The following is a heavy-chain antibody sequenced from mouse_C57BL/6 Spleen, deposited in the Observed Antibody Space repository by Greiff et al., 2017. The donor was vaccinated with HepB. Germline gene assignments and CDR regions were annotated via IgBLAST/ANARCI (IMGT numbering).Heavy chain of an antibody. J-gene: IGHJ1*03. CDR3: ARGYGSSYWYFDV. D-gene: IGHD1-1*01. V-gene: IGHV1-22*01. CDR2: INPNNGGT. CDR1: GYTFTDYN. Sequence: VHVKQSGPELVKPGASVKMSCKASGYTFTDYNMHWVKQSHGKSLEWIGYINPNNGGTSYNQKFKGKATLTVNKSSSTAYMELRSLTSEDSAVYYCARGYGSSYWYFDVWGTGTTVTVSS.